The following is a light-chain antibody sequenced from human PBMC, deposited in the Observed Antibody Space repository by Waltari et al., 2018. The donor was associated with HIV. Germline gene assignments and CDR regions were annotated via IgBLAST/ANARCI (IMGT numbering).Light chain of an antibody. CDR1: SSNIGAGFD. Sequence: QSILTQPHSVSGAPGQRVTISCTGSSSNIGAGFDVHWYQQLPGTAPKLLIYGDNSRPAGVPDRFFGSKSGSSASLAITGLQAEDEADYYCQSYDSSLSGSLVFGGGTKLTVL. CDR2: GDN. V-gene: IGLV1-40*01. CDR3: QSYDSSLSGSLV. J-gene: IGLJ2*01.